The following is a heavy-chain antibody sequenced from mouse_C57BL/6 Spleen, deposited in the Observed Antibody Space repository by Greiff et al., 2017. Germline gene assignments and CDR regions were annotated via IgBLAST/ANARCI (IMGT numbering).Heavy chain of an antibody. CDR3: ARDNYGRPFDY. Sequence: EVNVVESEGGLVQPGSSMKLSCTASGFTFSDYYMAWVRQVPEKGLEWVANINYDGSSTYYLDSLKSRFIISRDNAKNILYLQMSSLKSEDTATYYCARDNYGRPFDYWGQGTTLTVSS. CDR1: GFTFSDYY. D-gene: IGHD1-1*01. J-gene: IGHJ2*01. V-gene: IGHV5-16*01. CDR2: INYDGSST.